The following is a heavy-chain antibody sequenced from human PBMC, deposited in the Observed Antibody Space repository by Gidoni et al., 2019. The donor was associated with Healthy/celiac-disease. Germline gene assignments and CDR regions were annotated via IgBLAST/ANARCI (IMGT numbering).Heavy chain of an antibody. CDR3: ARILYGSGSYYNGAVGGWFDP. V-gene: IGHV1-69*01. Sequence: QVQLVQSGAEVKKPGSSVKVSCKASGGTFSSYAISWVRQAPGQGLEWMGGIIPIFGTANYAQKFQGRVTITADESTSTAYMELSSLRSEDTAVYYCARILYGSGSYYNGAVGGWFDPWGQGTLVTVSS. J-gene: IGHJ5*02. D-gene: IGHD3-10*01. CDR1: GGTFSSYA. CDR2: IIPIFGTA.